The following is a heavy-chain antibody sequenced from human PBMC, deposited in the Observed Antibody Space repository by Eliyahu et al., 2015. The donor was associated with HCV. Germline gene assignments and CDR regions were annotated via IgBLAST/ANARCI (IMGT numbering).Heavy chain of an antibody. CDR1: XXTXXDYA. D-gene: IGHD6-13*01. V-gene: IGHV3-9*01. CDR2: ISWNSGSI. CDR3: AKDESRGVIAAVLGY. J-gene: IGHJ4*02. Sequence: EVQLVESGGGLVQPGRSLRLSXAASXXTXXDYAMHWVRQAPGKGLEWVSGISWNSGSIGYADSVKGRFTISRDNAKNSLYLQMNSLRAEDTALYYCAKDESRGVIAAVLGYWGQGTLVTVSS.